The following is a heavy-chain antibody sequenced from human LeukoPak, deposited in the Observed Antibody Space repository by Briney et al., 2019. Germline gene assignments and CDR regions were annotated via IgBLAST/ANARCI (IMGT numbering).Heavy chain of an antibody. D-gene: IGHD3-22*01. CDR3: ARVLYDSSGYSHFDY. CDR1: GGSISGYY. CDR2: IYSSGST. Sequence: SETLSLTCTVSGGSISGYYWSWVRQPAGKGLEWIGRIYSSGSTNYNPSLKSRVTTSVDTSKNQFSLKLNSVTAADTAIYYCARVLYDSSGYSHFDYWGRGTLVTVSS. V-gene: IGHV4-4*07. J-gene: IGHJ4*02.